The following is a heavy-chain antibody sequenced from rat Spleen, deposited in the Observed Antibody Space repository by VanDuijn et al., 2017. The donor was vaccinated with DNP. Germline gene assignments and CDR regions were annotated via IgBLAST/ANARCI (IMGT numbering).Heavy chain of an antibody. V-gene: IGHV5-25*01. J-gene: IGHJ4*01. CDR2: ISTSGGST. CDR1: GFTFSNYD. CDR3: ARPFYYYEGSYGAMDA. Sequence: EVQLVESGGGLVQPGRSMKLSCAASGFTFSNYDMAWVRQAPTKGLEWVASISTSGGSTYYRDSVKGRFTVSRDNAKSTLYLQMNSLRFEDTATYYCARPFYYYEGSYGAMDAWGQGTSVTVSS. D-gene: IGHD1-12*02.